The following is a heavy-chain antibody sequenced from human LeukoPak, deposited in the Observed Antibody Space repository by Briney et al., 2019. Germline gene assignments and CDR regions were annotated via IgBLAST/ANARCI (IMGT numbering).Heavy chain of an antibody. CDR2: ISYDGSNK. D-gene: IGHD6-19*01. Sequence: PGRSLRLSCAASGFTFSSYAMHWVRQAPGKGLEWVAVISYDGSNKYYADSVKGRFTISRDNSKNTLYLQMNSLRAEDTAVYYCARDPLLNSSGFRVFFYYYYGMDVWGQGTTVTVSS. J-gene: IGHJ6*02. CDR1: GFTFSSYA. V-gene: IGHV3-30-3*01. CDR3: ARDPLLNSSGFRVFFYYYYGMDV.